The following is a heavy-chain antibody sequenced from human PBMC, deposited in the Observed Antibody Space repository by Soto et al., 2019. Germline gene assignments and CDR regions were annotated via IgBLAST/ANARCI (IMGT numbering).Heavy chain of an antibody. D-gene: IGHD2-21*02. J-gene: IGHJ4*02. CDR1: GASVSSGNFH. V-gene: IGHV4-61*01. CDR3: AVDTAGIGGDGC. CDR2: IRPAVSS. Sequence: QVQLQESGPGLVKPSETLSLTCTVSGASVSSGNFHWSWIRQPPGKGLEWIGQIRPAVSSNYDSCLKSGVXXXLXXSKNLFSRILVAVTAADTAMYYRAVDTAGIGGDGCWGQGTMVTVSS.